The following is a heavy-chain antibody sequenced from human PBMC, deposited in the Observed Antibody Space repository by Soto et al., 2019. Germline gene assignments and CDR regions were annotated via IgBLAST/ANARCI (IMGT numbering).Heavy chain of an antibody. D-gene: IGHD3-9*01. CDR1: GGSFSGYY. V-gene: IGHV4-34*01. CDR3: AREPDYDILTGLGYYYMDV. Sequence: SETLSLTCAVYGGSFSGYYWSWIRQPPGKGLEWIGEINHSGSTNYNPSLKSRVTISVDTSKNQFSLKLSSVTAADTAVYYCAREPDYDILTGLGYYYMDVWGKGTTVTVSS. J-gene: IGHJ6*03. CDR2: INHSGST.